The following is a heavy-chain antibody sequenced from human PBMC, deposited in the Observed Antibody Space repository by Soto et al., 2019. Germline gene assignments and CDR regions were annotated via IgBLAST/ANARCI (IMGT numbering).Heavy chain of an antibody. D-gene: IGHD1-26*01. CDR2: IVPFVGIT. V-gene: IGHV1-69*04. CDR1: GVSFSNYA. CDR3: AREMGATNDY. J-gene: IGHJ4*02. Sequence: SVKVSCKASGVSFSNYALNWVRQAPGQGLEWMGRIVPFVGITKYAQKFQGRVTITADNSTSTAYMELSSLRSEDTAVYYCAREMGATNDYWGQGTLVTVS.